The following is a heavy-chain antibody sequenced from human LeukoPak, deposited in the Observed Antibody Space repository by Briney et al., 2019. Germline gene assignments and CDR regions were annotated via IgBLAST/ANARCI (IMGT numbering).Heavy chain of an antibody. V-gene: IGHV4-31*03. J-gene: IGHJ4*02. D-gene: IGHD3-10*01. Sequence: SSQTLSLTCTVSGGSISSGGYYWSWIRQHPGQGLEWIGYIYYSGSTYYNPSLKSRVTISVDTSKNQFSLKLSSVTAADTAVYYCARGEGYYYGSGSYYNVFGYFDYWGQGTLVTVSS. CDR2: IYYSGST. CDR1: GGSISSGGYY. CDR3: ARGEGYYYGSGSYYNVFGYFDY.